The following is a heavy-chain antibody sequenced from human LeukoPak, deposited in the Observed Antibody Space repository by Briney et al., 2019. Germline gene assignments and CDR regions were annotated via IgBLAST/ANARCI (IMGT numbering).Heavy chain of an antibody. Sequence: KSSETLSLTCAVYGGSFNDYYWNWIRQPPGKGLEWIGEINLRGSTTYNPSLKSRVTISLDESKNQFSLKLSSVTAADTAVYYCASPYSSSWNDAFDIWGQGTMVTVSS. V-gene: IGHV4-34*01. CDR1: GGSFNDYY. CDR2: INLRGST. D-gene: IGHD6-13*01. CDR3: ASPYSSSWNDAFDI. J-gene: IGHJ3*02.